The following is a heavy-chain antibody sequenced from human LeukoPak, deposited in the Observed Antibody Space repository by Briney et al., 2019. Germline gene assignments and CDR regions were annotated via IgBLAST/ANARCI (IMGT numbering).Heavy chain of an antibody. CDR2: INPNSGGT. J-gene: IGHJ4*02. CDR1: GYTLTGYY. V-gene: IGHV1-2*02. D-gene: IGHD3-10*01. CDR3: ATTPGITMVRGVRFDY. Sequence: ASVKVSCKASGYTLTGYYMHWVRQAPGQGLEWMGWINPNSGGTNYAQKFQGRVTMTRDTSISTAYMELSRLRSDDTAVYYCATTPGITMVRGVRFDYWGQGTLVTVSS.